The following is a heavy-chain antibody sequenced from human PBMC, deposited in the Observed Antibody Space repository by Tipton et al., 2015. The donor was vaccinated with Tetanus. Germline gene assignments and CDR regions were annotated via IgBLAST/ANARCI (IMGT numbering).Heavy chain of an antibody. D-gene: IGHD3/OR15-3a*01. CDR1: GASISNDNW. J-gene: IGHJ5*01. CDR3: TRHPRDYDFVPKGFDS. Sequence: TLSLTCAVSGASISNDNWWSWVRRPPGKGLEWIGEIYHSGGTNFTPSLRSRVTMSVDKSKNQFSLRLTSATAADTAFYYCTRHPRDYDFVPKGFDSWGQGIRVSVSS. CDR2: IYHSGGT. V-gene: IGHV4-4*02.